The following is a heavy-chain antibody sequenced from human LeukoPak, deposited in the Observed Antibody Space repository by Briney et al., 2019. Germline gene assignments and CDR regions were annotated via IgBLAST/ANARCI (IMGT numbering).Heavy chain of an antibody. V-gene: IGHV4-39*07. CDR3: TVGANYYDRNTAYFIDY. CDR2: VHYSGSI. J-gene: IGHJ4*02. CDR1: GASISSSSYY. Sequence: SQTLSLTCTVSGASISSSSYYWAWIRQPSGKGLEWIGSVHYSGSIYYNPSLKSRATLSVDTSKNEFSLRLTSVTAADTALYFCTVGANYYDRNTAYFIDYWGQGTLVTVSS. D-gene: IGHD3-22*01.